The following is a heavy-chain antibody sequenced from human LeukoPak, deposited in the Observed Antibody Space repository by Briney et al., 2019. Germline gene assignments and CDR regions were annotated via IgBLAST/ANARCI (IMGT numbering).Heavy chain of an antibody. CDR1: EFTFSAYW. J-gene: IGHJ6*02. Sequence: QSGGSLRLSCAASEFTFSAYWMSWVRQAPGKGLEWVANIKQDGSEKNYVDSVKGRFTISRDNAKESLDLQMNSLRADDTAVYYCARAGSGTYHYYYGVDVWGQGTTVTVSS. CDR3: ARAGSGTYHYYYGVDV. CDR2: IKQDGSEK. V-gene: IGHV3-7*03. D-gene: IGHD1-26*01.